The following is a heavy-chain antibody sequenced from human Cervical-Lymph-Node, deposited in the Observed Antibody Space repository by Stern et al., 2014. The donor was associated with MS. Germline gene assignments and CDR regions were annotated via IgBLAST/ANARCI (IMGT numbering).Heavy chain of an antibody. D-gene: IGHD3-3*01. CDR2: ISWNSGSI. Sequence: EVQLLESGGGLVQPGRSLRLSCAASGFTFDDYAMHWVRQAPGKGLEWVSGISWNSGSIGYADSVKGRFTISRDNAKNSLYLQMNSLRAEDTALYYCASSVFGVVITDDAFDIWGQGTMVTVSS. CDR3: ASSVFGVVITDDAFDI. V-gene: IGHV3-9*01. CDR1: GFTFDDYA. J-gene: IGHJ3*02.